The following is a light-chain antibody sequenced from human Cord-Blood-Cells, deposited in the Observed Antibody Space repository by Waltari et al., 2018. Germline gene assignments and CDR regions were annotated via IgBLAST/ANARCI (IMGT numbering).Light chain of an antibody. CDR3: SSYTSSSTWV. J-gene: IGLJ3*02. CDR2: DVS. CDR1: SSDVGGYNY. Sequence: QSALTQPASVSGSPGQSITISCTGTSSDVGGYNYVSWYQQHPGKAPKLMIYDVSNRPYGVSNRCSGATSGKTASRTISGLQAEDDADYYCSSYTSSSTWVFGGGTKLTVL. V-gene: IGLV2-14*03.